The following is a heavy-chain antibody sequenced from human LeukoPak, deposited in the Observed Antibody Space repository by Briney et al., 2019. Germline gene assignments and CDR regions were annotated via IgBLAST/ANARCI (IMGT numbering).Heavy chain of an antibody. J-gene: IGHJ4*02. CDR3: ARGTYYYDSSGYPTDY. D-gene: IGHD3-22*01. CDR2: ISAYNGNT. V-gene: IGHV1-18*01. Sequence: ASVKVSCKASGYTFTSYGISWVRQAPGQGLEWMGWISAYNGNTNYAQKLQGRVTMTTDTSTSTAYMELRSLRSDDTAVYYCARGTYYYDSSGYPTDYWGQGTLVTVSS. CDR1: GYTFTSYG.